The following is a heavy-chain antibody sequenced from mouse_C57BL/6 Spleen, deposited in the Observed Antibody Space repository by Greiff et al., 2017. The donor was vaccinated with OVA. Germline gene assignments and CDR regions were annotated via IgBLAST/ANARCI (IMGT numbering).Heavy chain of an antibody. V-gene: IGHV1-15*01. CDR1: GYTFTDYE. Sequence: QVQLKQSGAELVRPGASVTLSCKASGYTFTDYEMHWVKQTPVHGLEWIGAIDPETGGTAYNQKFKGKAILTADKSSSTAYMELRSLTSEDSAVYYCTRDGNYLFDYWGQGTTLTVSS. CDR2: IDPETGGT. CDR3: TRDGNYLFDY. D-gene: IGHD2-1*01. J-gene: IGHJ2*01.